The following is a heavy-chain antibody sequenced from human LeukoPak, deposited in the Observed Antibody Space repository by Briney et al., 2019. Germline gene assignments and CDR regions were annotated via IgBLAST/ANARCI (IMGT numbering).Heavy chain of an antibody. CDR1: GFTFSNYW. CDR2: IDTDGSST. CDR3: VRDRTRDGKRLFDF. D-gene: IGHD5-24*01. Sequence: GGSLRLSCAASGFTFSNYWMHWVRQAPGKGLVWVSRIDTDGSSTNHADSVKGRLSISRDNVKNTLYLQMTSLRAEDTAVYYCVRDRTRDGKRLFDFWGQGTLVTVSS. J-gene: IGHJ4*02. V-gene: IGHV3-74*01.